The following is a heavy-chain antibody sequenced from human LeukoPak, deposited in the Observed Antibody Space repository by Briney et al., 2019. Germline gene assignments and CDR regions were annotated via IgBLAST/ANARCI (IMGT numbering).Heavy chain of an antibody. Sequence: GGSLRLSCTASGFTFDDCAMHWVRQVPGKGLEWVSGISWNSVGIGYADSVKGRFTISRDNAKNSLYLQMNSLRAEDTALYYCAKDIARVGANFDYWGHGTLVTVSS. CDR1: GFTFDDCA. J-gene: IGHJ4*01. CDR2: ISWNSVGI. D-gene: IGHD1-26*01. V-gene: IGHV3-9*01. CDR3: AKDIARVGANFDY.